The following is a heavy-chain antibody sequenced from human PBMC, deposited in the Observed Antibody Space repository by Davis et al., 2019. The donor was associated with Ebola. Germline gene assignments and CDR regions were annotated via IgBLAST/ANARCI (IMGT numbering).Heavy chain of an antibody. CDR1: GFTFDDYA. CDR3: ASGRHEWLVVVPV. Sequence: SLKISCAASGFTFDDYAMHWVRQAPGKGLEWVSGISWNSGSIGYADSVKGRFTISRDNAKNSLYLQMNSLRAEDTAVYYCASGRHEWLVVVPVWGQGTLVTVSS. D-gene: IGHD2-2*01. CDR2: ISWNSGSI. J-gene: IGHJ4*02. V-gene: IGHV3-9*01.